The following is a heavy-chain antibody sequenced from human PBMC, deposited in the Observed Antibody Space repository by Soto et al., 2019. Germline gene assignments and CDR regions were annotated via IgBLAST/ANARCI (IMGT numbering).Heavy chain of an antibody. CDR2: ISSSSSYI. CDR1: GFTFSSYS. D-gene: IGHD2-21*01. CDR3: ARSWGGLDAFDI. J-gene: IGHJ3*02. Sequence: PGGSLRLSCAASGFTFSSYSMNWVRQAPGKGLEWVSSISSSSSYIYYADSVKGRFTISRDNAKNSLYLQMNSLRAEDTAVYYCARSWGGLDAFDIWGQGTMVTVS. V-gene: IGHV3-21*01.